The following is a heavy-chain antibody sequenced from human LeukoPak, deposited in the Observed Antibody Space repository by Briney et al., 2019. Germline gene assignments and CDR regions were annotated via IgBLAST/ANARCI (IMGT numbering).Heavy chain of an antibody. CDR2: ISAYSGDT. J-gene: IGHJ4*02. V-gene: IGHV1-18*01. CDR1: GYTFTSYG. CDR3: ARTAARRFDY. D-gene: IGHD6-6*01. Sequence: GASVKVSCKASGYTFTSYGISWVRQAPGQGLEWMGWISAYSGDTNYAQKFQGRATMTTDTSTGTVYMELSSLRSDDTAVYYCARTAARRFDYWGQGTLVTVSS.